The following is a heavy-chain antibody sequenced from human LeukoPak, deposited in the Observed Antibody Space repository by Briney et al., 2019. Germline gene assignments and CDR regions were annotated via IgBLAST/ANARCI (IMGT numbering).Heavy chain of an antibody. CDR3: AKARSGYYNDYYFDS. Sequence: GGSLRLSCAASGFNFNNYAMSWVRQAPGQGLEWVSTLSGTGGSTYYADSVRGRFTISRDNSKNTLYLQMDSLRAEDTAVYYCAKARSGYYNDYYFDSWGQGTLVTVSS. CDR2: LSGTGGST. J-gene: IGHJ4*02. V-gene: IGHV3-23*01. CDR1: GFNFNNYA. D-gene: IGHD3-3*01.